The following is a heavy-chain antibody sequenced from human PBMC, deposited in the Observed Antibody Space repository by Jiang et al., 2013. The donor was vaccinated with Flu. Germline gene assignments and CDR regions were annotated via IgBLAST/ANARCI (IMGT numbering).Heavy chain of an antibody. CDR1: EFNVSNNY. CDR2: IYGGGAT. CDR3: ARRFSNSGLDY. J-gene: IGHJ4*02. Sequence: VQLVESGGGLVQPGGSLRLSCVPPEFNVSNNYMSWVRQAPGKGLEWVSVIYGGGATYYADSVKGRFTISRDNSKNTMYLQMNSLRAEDTAVYYCARRFSNSGLDYWGQGTLATVSS. V-gene: IGHV3-66*01. D-gene: IGHD6-6*01.